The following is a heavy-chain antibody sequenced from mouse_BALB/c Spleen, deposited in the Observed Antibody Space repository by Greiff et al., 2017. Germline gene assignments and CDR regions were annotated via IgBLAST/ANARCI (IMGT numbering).Heavy chain of an antibody. CDR1: GYTFTSYT. CDR3: ARKGGGYWYFDV. Sequence: VQLQQPGAELARPGASVKMSCKASGYTFTSYTMHWVKQRPGQGLEWIGYINPSSGYTNYNQKFKDKATLTADKSSSTAYMQLSSLTSEDSAVYYCARKGGGYWYFDVWGAGTTVTVSS. J-gene: IGHJ1*01. V-gene: IGHV1-4*01. CDR2: INPSSGYT. D-gene: IGHD1-1*02.